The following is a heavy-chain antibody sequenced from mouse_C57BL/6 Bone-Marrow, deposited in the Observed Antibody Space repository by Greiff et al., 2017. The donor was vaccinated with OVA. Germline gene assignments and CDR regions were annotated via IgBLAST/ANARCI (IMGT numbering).Heavy chain of an antibody. V-gene: IGHV1-53*01. CDR3: ARGGVSYYDPHGLYYYAMDY. J-gene: IGHJ4*01. Sequence: VQLQQPGTELVKPGASVKLSCKASGYTFTSYWMHWVKQRPGQGLEWIGNINPSNGGTNYNEKFKSKATLTVDKSSSTAYMQLSSLTSEDSAVYYCARGGVSYYDPHGLYYYAMDYWGQGTSVTVSS. D-gene: IGHD2-4*01. CDR1: GYTFTSYW. CDR2: INPSNGGT.